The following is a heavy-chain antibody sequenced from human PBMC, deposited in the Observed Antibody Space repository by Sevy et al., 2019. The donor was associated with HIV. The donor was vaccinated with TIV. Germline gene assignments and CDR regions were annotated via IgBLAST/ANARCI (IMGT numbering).Heavy chain of an antibody. CDR2: FDPEDGET. V-gene: IGHV1-24*01. J-gene: IGHJ4*02. CDR3: ATTKDYYESSGEPFDY. Sequence: ASVKVSCRISRYSLNKFSMHWVRQAPGKGLEWMGSFDPEDGETIYTQKLQGRVTMTEDTSRDTAYMELSNLRSEDTAVYYCATTKDYYESSGEPFDYWGQGTLVTVSS. CDR1: RYSLNKFS. D-gene: IGHD3-22*01.